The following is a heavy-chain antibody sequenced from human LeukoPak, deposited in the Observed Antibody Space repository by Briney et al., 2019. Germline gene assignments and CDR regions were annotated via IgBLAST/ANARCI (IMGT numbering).Heavy chain of an antibody. CDR3: ARWYFDYIWGTHRYDYFDY. D-gene: IGHD3-16*02. CDR1: GYTFSSYG. Sequence: ASVKVSCKASGYTFSSYGISWVRQAPGQGLEWLGWINGYNGVTKYVQRVQGRITMTTDRSTSTAYMELRSLRSDDTAVYYCARWYFDYIWGTHRYDYFDYWGQGTLVTVSS. J-gene: IGHJ4*02. V-gene: IGHV1-18*01. CDR2: INGYNGVT.